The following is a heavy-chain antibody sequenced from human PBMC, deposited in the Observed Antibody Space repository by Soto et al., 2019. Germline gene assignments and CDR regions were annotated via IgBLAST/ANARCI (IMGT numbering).Heavy chain of an antibody. V-gene: IGHV1-18*04. D-gene: IGHD3-9*01. J-gene: IGHJ6*02. Sequence: ASVKVCCKASGYTFTSSGISWVRQAPGQGLEWMGWISAYNGNTNYAQKLQGRVTMTTDTSTSTAYMELRSLRSDDTAVYYCARGDDYGYVDWVLYRDYGMDVWGQGTTVTVSS. CDR3: ARGDDYGYVDWVLYRDYGMDV. CDR1: GYTFTSSG. CDR2: ISAYNGNT.